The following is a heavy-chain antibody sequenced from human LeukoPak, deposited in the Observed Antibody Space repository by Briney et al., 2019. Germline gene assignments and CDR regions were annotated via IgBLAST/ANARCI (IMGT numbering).Heavy chain of an antibody. CDR2: SYYSGST. J-gene: IGHJ6*03. Sequence: SETLSLTCTVSGGSISSYYWSWIRHPPGKGLEWIGNSYYSGSTNYNPSLKSRVTISVDTSKNQFSLKLTSVTAADTAVYYCTRGSIAYYYMDVWGKGTPVTISS. V-gene: IGHV4-59*01. D-gene: IGHD3-22*01. CDR3: TRGSIAYYYMDV. CDR1: GGSISSYY.